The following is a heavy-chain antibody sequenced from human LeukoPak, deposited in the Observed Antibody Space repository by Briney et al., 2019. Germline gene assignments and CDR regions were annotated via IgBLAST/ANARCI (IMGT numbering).Heavy chain of an antibody. J-gene: IGHJ4*02. CDR1: GFTFSSYW. CDR2: IKQDGSEK. D-gene: IGHD3-3*01. V-gene: IGHV3-7*01. Sequence: PGGSLRLSCAASGFTFSSYWMSWVRQAPGKGLEWVANIKQDGSEKYYVDSVKGRFTISRDNAKNSLYLQMSSLRAEDTAVYYCASTYDFWSDLEYWGQGTLVTVSS. CDR3: ASTYDFWSDLEY.